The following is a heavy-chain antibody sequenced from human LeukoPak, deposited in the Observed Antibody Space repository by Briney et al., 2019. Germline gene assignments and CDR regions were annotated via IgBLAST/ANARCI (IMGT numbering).Heavy chain of an antibody. J-gene: IGHJ4*02. CDR3: ARASNTYYYDSSGYDPYFDY. Sequence: SVKVSCKASGGTFSSYAISWVRQAPGQGLEWMGGIIPIFGTANYAQKFQGRVTITTDESTSTAYMELSSLRSEDTAVYYCARASNTYYYDSSGYDPYFDYWGQGTLVTVSS. CDR1: GGTFSSYA. V-gene: IGHV1-69*05. D-gene: IGHD3-22*01. CDR2: IIPIFGTA.